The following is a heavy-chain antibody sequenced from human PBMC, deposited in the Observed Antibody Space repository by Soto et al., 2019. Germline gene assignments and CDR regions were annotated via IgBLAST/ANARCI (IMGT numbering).Heavy chain of an antibody. J-gene: IGHJ6*02. CDR1: GYTFTSYA. D-gene: IGHD3-3*02. Sequence: SVKVSCKASGYTFTSYAISWVRQAPGQGLEWMGGIIPIFGTANYAQKFQGRVTITADESTSTAYMELSSLRSEDTAVYYCAQCRGYYYGMDVWGQGTTVTVSS. CDR2: IIPIFGTA. CDR3: AQCRGYYYGMDV. V-gene: IGHV1-69*13.